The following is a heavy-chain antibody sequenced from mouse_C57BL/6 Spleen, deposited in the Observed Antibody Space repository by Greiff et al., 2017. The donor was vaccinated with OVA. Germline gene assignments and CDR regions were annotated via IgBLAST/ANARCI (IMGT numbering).Heavy chain of an antibody. Sequence: VQLQQPGAELVMPGASVKLSCKASGYTFTSYWMPWVKQRPGQGLEWIGEIDPSDSYTNYNQKFKGKSTLTVDKSSSTAYMQLSSLTSEDSAVYYCAREGAGAWFAYWGQGTLVTVSA. V-gene: IGHV1-69*01. CDR3: AREGAGAWFAY. CDR1: GYTFTSYW. CDR2: IDPSDSYT. D-gene: IGHD3-3*01. J-gene: IGHJ3*01.